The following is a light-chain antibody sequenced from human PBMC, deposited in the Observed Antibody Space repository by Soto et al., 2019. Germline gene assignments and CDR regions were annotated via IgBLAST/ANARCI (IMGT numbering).Light chain of an antibody. Sequence: IVMTQSPATLSVSPGERATLSCRASQSVSSNLACYQQKPGQAPRLLIYGESTRATGLPARFSGSGCGTEFTLTIRSLQSEDFAVYYCQHQVTFGQGTKVEIK. CDR2: GES. V-gene: IGKV3-15*01. J-gene: IGKJ1*01. CDR1: QSVSSN. CDR3: QHQVT.